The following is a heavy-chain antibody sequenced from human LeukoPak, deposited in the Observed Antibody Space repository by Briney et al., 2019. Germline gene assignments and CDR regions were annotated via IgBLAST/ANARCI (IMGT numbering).Heavy chain of an antibody. J-gene: IGHJ5*02. CDR3: AKPRGLLQGWFDP. Sequence: GGSLRLSCAASGFTFSSYAMSWVRQAPGNGLEWVSAISGSGGSTYYADSVKGRFTIPRDNSKNTLYLQMNSLRAEDTAVYYCAKPRGLLQGWFDPWGQGTLVTVSS. V-gene: IGHV3-23*01. D-gene: IGHD3-10*01. CDR1: GFTFSSYA. CDR2: ISGSGGST.